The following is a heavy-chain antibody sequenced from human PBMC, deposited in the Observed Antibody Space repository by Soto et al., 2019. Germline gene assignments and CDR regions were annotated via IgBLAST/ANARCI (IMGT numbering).Heavy chain of an antibody. J-gene: IGHJ6*02. V-gene: IGHV4-30-2*01. CDR2: IYHSGST. CDR1: SSRRKS. CDR3: ARDWGYANGMGV. D-gene: IGHD5-12*01. Sequence: SSRRKSLIWIRQTPGRGLGWIEYIYHSGSTYYNPFLKSRVTISVDRSKNQFSLKLSSVTAADTAVYYCARDWGYANGMGVWGQGTTFPVSS.